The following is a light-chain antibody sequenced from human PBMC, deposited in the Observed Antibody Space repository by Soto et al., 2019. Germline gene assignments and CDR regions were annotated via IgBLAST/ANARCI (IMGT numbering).Light chain of an antibody. CDR3: QQLSRYPLT. CDR1: QALSNY. V-gene: IGKV1-9*01. Sequence: DIQSTQSPSVLPASVGDTVTITCRASQALSNYLAWYQQKPGKAPDLLIYSASTLQSGVPSRFSGSGSETEFSLTIRALQPEDFATYYCQQLSRYPLTFGGGTKVDIK. J-gene: IGKJ4*01. CDR2: SAS.